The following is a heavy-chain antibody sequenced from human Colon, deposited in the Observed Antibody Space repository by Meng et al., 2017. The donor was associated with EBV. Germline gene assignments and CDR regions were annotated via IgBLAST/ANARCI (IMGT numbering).Heavy chain of an antibody. CDR3: ARGPYCGGDCYWFDP. CDR2: IYHGGTT. Sequence: QLLLQVSDSGLGQPSQARSLTSDVSGDSISSGDYSWSWIRQPPGQGLEWIGYIYHGGTTYNTSLKSRVTISVDNSKNQFSLRLTSVTAADTAVYYCARGPYCGGDCYWFDPWGQGTLVTVSS. J-gene: IGHJ5*02. V-gene: IGHV4-30-2*01. D-gene: IGHD2-21*02. CDR1: GDSISSGDYS.